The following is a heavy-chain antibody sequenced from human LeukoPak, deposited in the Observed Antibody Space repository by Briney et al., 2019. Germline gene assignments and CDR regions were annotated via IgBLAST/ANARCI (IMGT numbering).Heavy chain of an antibody. CDR3: ARGPRGDYRYYYYYMDV. J-gene: IGHJ6*03. CDR1: GYTFTGYY. CDR2: INPNSGGT. V-gene: IGHV1-2*02. D-gene: IGHD4-17*01. Sequence: GASVKVSCKASGYTFTGYYMHWVRQAPGQGLEWMGWINPNSGGTNYAQKFQGRVTMTRDTSISTAYMELSSVTAADTAVYYCARGPRGDYRYYYYYMDVWGKGTTVTVSS.